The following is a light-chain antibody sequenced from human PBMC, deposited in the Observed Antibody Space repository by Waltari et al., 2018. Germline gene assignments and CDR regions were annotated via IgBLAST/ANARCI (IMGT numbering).Light chain of an antibody. Sequence: ENVLTQSPATLSLSPGERAPLSCRASQNVQNYLAWYQQKPGQAPRLLIYDTFARASGIPARFSGGGSGTDFTLTISSLEPEDFAVYYCQQRKSWPVTFGGGTKVEIK. CDR3: QQRKSWPVT. J-gene: IGKJ4*01. CDR1: QNVQNY. V-gene: IGKV3-11*01. CDR2: DTF.